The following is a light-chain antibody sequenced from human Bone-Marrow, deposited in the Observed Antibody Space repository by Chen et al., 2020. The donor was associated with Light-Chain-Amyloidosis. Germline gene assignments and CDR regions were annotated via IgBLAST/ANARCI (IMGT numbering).Light chain of an antibody. CDR1: SSNIVSTY. CDR2: RND. V-gene: IGLV1-47*01. CDR3: ATPVNLMTTNWV. J-gene: IGLJ3*02. Sequence: QSVLTQPPSASGTPGQRVTISCSGSSSNIVSTYVYWYQQFPGMAPKLLIYRNDQRPSGVPDRFSGSKSGTSTSLTLSGLRSNDEADYSCATPVNLMTTNWVFRGGTKLTVL.